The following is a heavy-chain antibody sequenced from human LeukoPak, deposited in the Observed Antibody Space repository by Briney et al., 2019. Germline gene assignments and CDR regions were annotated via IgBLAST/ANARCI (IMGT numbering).Heavy chain of an antibody. CDR3: AKDHTPRIGGVPDAFDI. J-gene: IGHJ3*02. CDR1: GFTSNTYA. CDR2: ISGSGANT. V-gene: IGHV3-23*01. Sequence: GLSLRLSCAASGFTSNTYAMSWVRQAPGKGLEWVSAISGSGANTYYADSVKGRFTISRDNSKSTLYLQMNSLRAEDTAVYYCAKDHTPRIGGVPDAFDIWGQGTMVTVSS. D-gene: IGHD1-26*01.